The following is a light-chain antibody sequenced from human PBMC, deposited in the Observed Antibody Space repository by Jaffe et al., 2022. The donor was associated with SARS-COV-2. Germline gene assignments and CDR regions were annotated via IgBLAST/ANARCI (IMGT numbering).Light chain of an antibody. Sequence: QSALTQPASVSGSPGQSITISCTGTSSDVGGYNYVSWYQQHPGEAPKLMSYYASRRPSGVSDRFSGSKSGNTASLTISGLQPEDEADYYCSSYTSSSTVIFGGGTKLTVL. J-gene: IGLJ2*01. V-gene: IGLV2-14*01. CDR2: YAS. CDR1: SSDVGGYNY. CDR3: SSYTSSSTVI.